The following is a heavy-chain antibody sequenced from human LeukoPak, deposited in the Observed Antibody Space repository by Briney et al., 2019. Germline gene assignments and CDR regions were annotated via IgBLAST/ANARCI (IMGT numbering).Heavy chain of an antibody. CDR3: TGGGSIAVAGY. Sequence: PGGSLRLSCAASGFTFSNYFMHWVRQAPGKGLVWISRINSDGSSTNYADSVKGRFTISRDNAKNTVYLQMNSLRVEDTAVYYCTGGGSIAVAGYWGQGTLVAVSS. J-gene: IGHJ4*02. V-gene: IGHV3-74*01. D-gene: IGHD6-19*01. CDR2: INSDGSST. CDR1: GFTFSNYF.